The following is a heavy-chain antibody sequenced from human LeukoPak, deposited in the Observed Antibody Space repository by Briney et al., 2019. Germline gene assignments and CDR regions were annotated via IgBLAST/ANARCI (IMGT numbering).Heavy chain of an antibody. CDR2: IRYDGSNK. CDR1: GFTFSSYG. J-gene: IGHJ4*02. V-gene: IGHV3-30*02. CDR3: AKDRRYGSGSYSLYYFDY. Sequence: GRSLRLSCAASGFTFSSYGMHWVRQTPGKGLEWVAFIRYDGSNKYYADSVKGRFTISRDNSKNTLYLQMNSLRAEDTAVYYCAKDRRYGSGSYSLYYFDYWGQGTLVTVSS. D-gene: IGHD3-10*01.